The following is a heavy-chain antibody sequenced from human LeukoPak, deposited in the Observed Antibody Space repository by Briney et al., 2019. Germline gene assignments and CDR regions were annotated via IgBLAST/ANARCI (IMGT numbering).Heavy chain of an antibody. Sequence: PSETLSLTCAVYGGSFSGYYWSWIRQPPGKGLEWIGEINHSGSTNYNPSLKSRVTISVDTSKNQFSLKLSSVTAADTAVYYCARDPSLNGMDVWGKGPRSPSPQ. CDR2: INHSGST. CDR3: ARDPSLNGMDV. CDR1: GGSFSGYY. J-gene: IGHJ6*01. D-gene: IGHD4/OR15-4a*01. V-gene: IGHV4-34*01.